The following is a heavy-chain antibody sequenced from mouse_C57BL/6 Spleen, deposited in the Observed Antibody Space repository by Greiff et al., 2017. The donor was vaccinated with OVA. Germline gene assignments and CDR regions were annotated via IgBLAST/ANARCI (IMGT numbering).Heavy chain of an antibody. D-gene: IGHD1-1*01. CDR1: GFSLTSYG. CDR3: AKNYVGSYYAMDY. V-gene: IGHV2-4*01. CDR2: IWSGGST. J-gene: IGHJ4*01. Sequence: QVQLQQSGPGLVQPSQSLSITCTVSGFSLTSYGVHWVRQPPGKGLEWLGVIWSGGSTDYNAAFISRLSISKDNSKSQVFFKMNSLQADDTAIYYSAKNYVGSYYAMDYWGQGTSVTVSS.